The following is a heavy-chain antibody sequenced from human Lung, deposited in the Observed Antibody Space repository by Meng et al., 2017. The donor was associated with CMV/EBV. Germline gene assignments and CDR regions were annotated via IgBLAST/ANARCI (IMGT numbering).Heavy chain of an antibody. Sequence: GESLKISCAASGFTVTDNYMIWVRQAPGKGLEWVSVIYSADRAYYADSVRGRFTIPRDISKNTVYLQMLNLRAEDAAMYYCARPLAIRPMVGYYYGMDVWGQGTTVTVSS. CDR3: ARPLAIRPMVGYYYGMDV. D-gene: IGHD6-6*01. CDR1: GFTVTDNY. J-gene: IGHJ6*02. CDR2: IYSADRA. V-gene: IGHV3-53*01.